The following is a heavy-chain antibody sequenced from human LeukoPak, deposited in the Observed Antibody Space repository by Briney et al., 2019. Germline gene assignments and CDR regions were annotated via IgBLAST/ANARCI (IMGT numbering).Heavy chain of an antibody. CDR3: ARDPSNSAGYHAHFDS. J-gene: IGHJ4*02. Sequence: GASVKVSCKASGYTFTHHGISWVRQAPGQGLEWMGWISCYNGDTMYARNVQGRVTLSTDTSTNTAYIELRSLSSDDTAMYYCARDPSNSAGYHAHFDSWGQGTLVTVSS. V-gene: IGHV1-18*04. CDR2: ISCYNGDT. CDR1: GYTFTHHG. D-gene: IGHD5-12*01.